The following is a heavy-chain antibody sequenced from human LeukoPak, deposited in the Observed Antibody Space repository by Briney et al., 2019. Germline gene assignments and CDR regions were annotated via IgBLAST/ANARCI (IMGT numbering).Heavy chain of an antibody. CDR1: GFTFSNYA. CDR3: ARGPSGYHNT. Sequence: QSGGSLRLSCAASGFTFSNYAMHWVRQAPGKGLEWVAVISYDGSNKYYTDSVKGRFTISGDSSKNTLYLQMNSLRAEDTAVYYCARGPSGYHNTGGQGTLVTVSS. V-gene: IGHV3-30*14. CDR2: ISYDGSNK. D-gene: IGHD5-12*01. J-gene: IGHJ4*02.